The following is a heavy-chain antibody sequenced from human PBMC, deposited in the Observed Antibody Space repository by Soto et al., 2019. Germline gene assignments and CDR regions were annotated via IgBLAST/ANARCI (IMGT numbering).Heavy chain of an antibody. D-gene: IGHD3-10*01. J-gene: IGHJ3*02. Sequence: SETLSLTCAVYGGSFSGYYWSWIRQPPGKGLEWIGYTYYSGSTNYNPSLKSRVTISVDTSKNQFSLKLSSVTAADTAVYYCARVWGGAFDIWGQGTMVTVSS. CDR2: TYYSGST. CDR3: ARVWGGAFDI. CDR1: GGSFSGYY. V-gene: IGHV4-59*01.